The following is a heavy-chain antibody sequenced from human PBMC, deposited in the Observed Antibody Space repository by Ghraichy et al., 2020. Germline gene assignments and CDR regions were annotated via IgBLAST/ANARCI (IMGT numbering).Heavy chain of an antibody. V-gene: IGHV4-59*01. CDR1: GGSISRYY. J-gene: IGHJ3*02. CDR3: ARDYSGSYGDWAFDI. D-gene: IGHD1-26*01. CDR2: IYYSGST. Sequence: SETLSLTCTVSGGSISRYYWSWIRQPPGKGLEWIGYIYYSGSTNYNPSLKSRVTISVDTSKNQFSLKLSSVTAADTAVYYCARDYSGSYGDWAFDIWGQGTMVTVSS.